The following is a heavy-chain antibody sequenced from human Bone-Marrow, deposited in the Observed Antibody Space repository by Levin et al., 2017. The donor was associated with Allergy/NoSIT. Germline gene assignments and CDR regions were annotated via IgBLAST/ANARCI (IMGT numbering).Heavy chain of an antibody. V-gene: IGHV3-11*01. CDR1: GFTFRDYY. Sequence: GGSLRLSCAASGFTFRDYYFAWIRQASGKGLEWISYIDASGTIIYYADSVKGRFTISRDDAKNSVHLQMNSLTADDTAVYYCAREGRGTYYLALNGYFGYWGQGSLVTVSS. CDR3: AREGRGTYYLALNGYFGY. D-gene: IGHD3-22*01. J-gene: IGHJ4*02. CDR2: IDASGTII.